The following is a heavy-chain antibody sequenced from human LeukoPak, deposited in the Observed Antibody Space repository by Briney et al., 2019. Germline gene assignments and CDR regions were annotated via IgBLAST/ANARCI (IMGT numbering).Heavy chain of an antibody. Sequence: SETLSLTCTVSGGSISSYYWSWIRQPPGEGLEWIGYIYYRGSTNYNPSLKSRVTISVDTSRNQFSLKRTAVAAGDTAVFFLPRGGTVRNGMDVWGQGTTVTVSS. D-gene: IGHD4-4*01. CDR1: GGSISSYY. J-gene: IGHJ6*02. CDR3: PRGGTVRNGMDV. V-gene: IGHV4-59*01. CDR2: IYYRGST.